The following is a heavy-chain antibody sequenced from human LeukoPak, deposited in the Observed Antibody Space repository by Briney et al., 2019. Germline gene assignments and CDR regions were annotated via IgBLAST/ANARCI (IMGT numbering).Heavy chain of an antibody. D-gene: IGHD5-12*01. J-gene: IGHJ6*02. V-gene: IGHV1-69*01. CDR2: IIPIFGTA. CDR1: GGTFSSYA. CDR3: VRDRAQYSGYDDIDRNYYYGMDV. Sequence: SVKVSCKASGGTFSSYAISWVRQAPGQGLEWMGGIIPIFGTANYAQKFQGRVTITADESTSTAYMELSSLRSEDTAVYYCVRDRAQYSGYDDIDRNYYYGMDVWGQGTTVTVSS.